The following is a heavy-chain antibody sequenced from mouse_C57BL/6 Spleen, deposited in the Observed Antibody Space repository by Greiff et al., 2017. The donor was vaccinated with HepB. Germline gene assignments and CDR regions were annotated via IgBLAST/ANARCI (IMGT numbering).Heavy chain of an antibody. CDR2: ISYDGSN. V-gene: IGHV3-6*01. CDR1: GYSITSGYY. CDR3: ASPDYYGSNYWYFDV. J-gene: IGHJ1*03. D-gene: IGHD1-1*01. Sequence: VQLKESGPGLVKPSQSLSLTCSVTGYSITSGYYWNWIRQFPGNKLEWMGYISYDGSNNYNPSLKNRISITRDTSKNQFFLKLNSVTTEDTATYYCASPDYYGSNYWYFDVWGTGTTVTVSS.